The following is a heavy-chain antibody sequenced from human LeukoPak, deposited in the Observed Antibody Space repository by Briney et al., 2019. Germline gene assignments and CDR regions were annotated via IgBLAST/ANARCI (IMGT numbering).Heavy chain of an antibody. CDR3: ARTNYYDSSGYYR. Sequence: SETLSLTCTVSGGSISSSSYYWGWIRQPPGKGLEWIGSIYYSGSTYYNPSLKSRVTISVDTSKNQFSLKLSSVTAADTAVYYCARTNYYDSSGYYRWGQGTLVTVSS. J-gene: IGHJ5*02. V-gene: IGHV4-39*07. CDR1: GGSISSSSYY. D-gene: IGHD3-22*01. CDR2: IYYSGST.